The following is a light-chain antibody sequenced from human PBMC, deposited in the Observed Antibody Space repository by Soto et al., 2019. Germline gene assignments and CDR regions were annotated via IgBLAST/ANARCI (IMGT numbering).Light chain of an antibody. Sequence: DIQLTQSPSFLSASVGDRVTITCRASQDISDYLAWYQQRPGKAPKLLIYAASTLQSGVPSRFSRSGSGTEFTLTISSLQPEDFATYSCQQLNSYPLTFGGGTKVEIK. V-gene: IGKV1-9*01. CDR3: QQLNSYPLT. CDR1: QDISDY. J-gene: IGKJ4*01. CDR2: AAS.